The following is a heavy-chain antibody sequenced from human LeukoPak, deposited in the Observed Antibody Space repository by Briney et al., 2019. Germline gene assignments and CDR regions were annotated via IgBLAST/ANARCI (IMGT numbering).Heavy chain of an antibody. CDR1: GGSISATGYF. D-gene: IGHD3/OR15-3a*01. CDR2: IYYSGIT. V-gene: IGHV4-39*07. CDR3: ARVDLQNAFDI. Sequence: SETLSLTCTVSGGSISATGYFWGWIHQPPGKGLEWIGSIYYSGITHYNPSLKSRVTISVDTSKNQFSLKLSSVTAADTAVYYCARVDLQNAFDIWGQGTVVTVSS. J-gene: IGHJ3*02.